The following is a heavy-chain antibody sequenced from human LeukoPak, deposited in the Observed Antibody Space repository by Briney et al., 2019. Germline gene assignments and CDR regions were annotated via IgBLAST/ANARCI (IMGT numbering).Heavy chain of an antibody. J-gene: IGHJ4*02. CDR3: AKDVRALNNYGSGSSGFY. CDR2: ISYDGSNK. Sequence: GGSLRLSCAASGFTFSSYGMHWVRQAPGKGLEWVAVISYDGSNKYYADPVKGRFTIPRDNSKNTLYLQMNSLRVEDTAVYYCAKDVRALNNYGSGSSGFYWGQGTLVTVSS. V-gene: IGHV3-30*18. D-gene: IGHD3-10*01. CDR1: GFTFSSYG.